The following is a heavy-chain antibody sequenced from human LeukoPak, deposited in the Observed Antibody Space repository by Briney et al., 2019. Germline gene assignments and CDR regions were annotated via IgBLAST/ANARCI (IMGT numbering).Heavy chain of an antibody. J-gene: IGHJ5*01. D-gene: IGHD6-19*01. CDR1: GYTFTSYY. CDR2: INPSGGST. CDR3: ARDMEGAGTPFGC. V-gene: IGHV1-46*01. Sequence: ASVKVSCKASGYTFTSYYMHWVRQAPGQGLEWMGIINPSGGSTSYAQKFQGRVTMTRDMSTSTVYMELSSLRSEDTAVYYCARDMEGAGTPFGCWGQGTLVTVSS.